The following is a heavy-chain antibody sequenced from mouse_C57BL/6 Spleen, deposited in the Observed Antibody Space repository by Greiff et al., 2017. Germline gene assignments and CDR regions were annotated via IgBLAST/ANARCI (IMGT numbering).Heavy chain of an antibody. D-gene: IGHD2-3*01. J-gene: IGHJ2*01. CDR2: IYPGSGST. CDR3: AREGWFPNRDYFDY. Sequence: VQLQQSGAELVKPGASVKMSCKASGYTFTSYWITWVKQRPGQGLEWIGDIYPGSGSTNYNEKFKSKATLTVDTSSSTAYMQLSSLTSEDSAVYYCAREGWFPNRDYFDYWGQGTTLTVSS. V-gene: IGHV1-55*01. CDR1: GYTFTSYW.